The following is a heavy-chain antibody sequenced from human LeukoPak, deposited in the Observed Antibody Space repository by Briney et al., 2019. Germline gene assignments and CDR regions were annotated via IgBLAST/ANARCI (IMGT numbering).Heavy chain of an antibody. CDR1: GYSFTSYW. V-gene: IGHV5-51*01. Sequence: GESLKISCKGSGYSFTSYWIGWVRQMPGKGLEWMGIIYPGDSDTRYSPSFQGQVTISADKSISTAYLQWSSLKASDTAMYYCARFAVTNDYYYGMDVWGQGTTATVSS. D-gene: IGHD4-11*01. CDR2: IYPGDSDT. CDR3: ARFAVTNDYYYGMDV. J-gene: IGHJ6*02.